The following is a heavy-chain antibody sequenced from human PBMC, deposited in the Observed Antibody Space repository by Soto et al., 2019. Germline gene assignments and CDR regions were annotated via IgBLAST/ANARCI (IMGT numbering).Heavy chain of an antibody. CDR2: INSDGTTT. Sequence: GGSLRLSCAASGFTFSNDWMHWVRQAPGKGLVWVSRINSDGTTTNYADSVKGRFTISRDNAKNTLYLQMSSLRAEDTAIYYCAVDSTSGRNWLDPWGQGTLVTVSS. V-gene: IGHV3-74*01. CDR3: AVDSTSGRNWLDP. D-gene: IGHD2-2*01. J-gene: IGHJ5*02. CDR1: GFTFSNDW.